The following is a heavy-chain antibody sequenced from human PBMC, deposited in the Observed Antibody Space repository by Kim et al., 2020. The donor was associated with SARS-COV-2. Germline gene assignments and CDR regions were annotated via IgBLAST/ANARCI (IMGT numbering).Heavy chain of an antibody. V-gene: IGHV6-1*01. J-gene: IGHJ3*02. CDR2: TYYRSKWYN. CDR1: GDSVSSNSAA. D-gene: IGHD3-22*01. CDR3: ARDYYDSSGYLGRSTDNAFDI. Sequence: SQTLSLTCAISGDSVSSNSAAWNWIRQSPSRGLEWLGRTYYRSKWYNDYAVSVKSRITINPDTSKNQFSLQLNSVTPEDTAVYYCARDYYDSSGYLGRSTDNAFDIWGQGTMVTVSS.